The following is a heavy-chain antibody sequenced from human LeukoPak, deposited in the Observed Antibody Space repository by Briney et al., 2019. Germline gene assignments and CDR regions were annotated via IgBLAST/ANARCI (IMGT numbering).Heavy chain of an antibody. Sequence: GGSLRLSCAASGFSFEDYGMSWVREPPGKGLECGSGINWNGGSTGYADSVKGRFTISRDNAKNSLYLQMSSLRAEDTAIYYCAKDLSMAVTGSPFDYWGQGTLVTVSS. D-gene: IGHD6-19*01. V-gene: IGHV3-20*04. CDR2: INWNGGST. CDR3: AKDLSMAVTGSPFDY. CDR1: GFSFEDYG. J-gene: IGHJ4*02.